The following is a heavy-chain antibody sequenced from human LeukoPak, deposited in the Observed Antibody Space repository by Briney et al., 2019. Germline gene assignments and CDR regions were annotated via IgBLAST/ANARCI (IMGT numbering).Heavy chain of an antibody. V-gene: IGHV3-9*03. CDR3: AKGGYYDSSGYYYGPSDAFDI. D-gene: IGHD3-22*01. Sequence: GGSLRLSCAASGFTFDDYAMHWVRQAPGKGLEWVSGISWNSGSIGYADSVKGRFTIARDNAKNFLYLQMNSLRAEDMALYYCAKGGYYDSSGYYYGPSDAFDIWGQGTMVTVSS. CDR1: GFTFDDYA. CDR2: ISWNSGSI. J-gene: IGHJ3*02.